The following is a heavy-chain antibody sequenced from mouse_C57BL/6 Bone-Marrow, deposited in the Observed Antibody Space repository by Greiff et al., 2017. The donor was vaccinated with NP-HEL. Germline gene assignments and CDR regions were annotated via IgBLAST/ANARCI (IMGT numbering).Heavy chain of an antibody. CDR2: ISSGGSYT. CDR1: GFTFSSYG. V-gene: IGHV5-6*01. CDR3: ARKKNIGFAY. J-gene: IGHJ3*01. Sequence: EVKLVESGGDLVKSGGSLKLSCAASGFTFSSYGMSWVRQTPDKRLEWVATISSGGSYTYYPDSVKGRFTITRDNAKNTLYLQMSSLKSEDTAMYYCARKKNIGFAYWGQGTLVTVSA.